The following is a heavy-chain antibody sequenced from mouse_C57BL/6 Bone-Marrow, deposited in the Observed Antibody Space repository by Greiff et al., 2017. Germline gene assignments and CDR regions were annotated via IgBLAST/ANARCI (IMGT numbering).Heavy chain of an antibody. Sequence: VQLKESGAELVRPGASVKLSCTASGFNIKDDYMPWVKQRPEKGLEWIGWIDPENGDTEYASKFQGKSNITADTAYNTAYLQLSSLTSEYTAVYYCTYYGSRYIDVWGTGTTVTVSS. V-gene: IGHV14-4*01. CDR2: IDPENGDT. D-gene: IGHD1-1*01. CDR3: TYYGSRYIDV. J-gene: IGHJ1*03. CDR1: GFNIKDDY.